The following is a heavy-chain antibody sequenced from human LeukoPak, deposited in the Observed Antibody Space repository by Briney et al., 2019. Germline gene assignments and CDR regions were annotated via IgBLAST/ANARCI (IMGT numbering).Heavy chain of an antibody. D-gene: IGHD2-15*01. V-gene: IGHV1-2*02. CDR3: ATSRGYCSGGSCYSVRDYYYGMDV. Sequence: ASVKVSCKASGYTLTDHYMHWLRWAPGQGLEWMGWINPNSGGTNYAQKFQGRVTMTRDTSISTAYMELSRLRSDDTAVYYCATSRGYCSGGSCYSVRDYYYGMDVWGQGTTVTVSS. J-gene: IGHJ6*02. CDR2: INPNSGGT. CDR1: GYTLTDHY.